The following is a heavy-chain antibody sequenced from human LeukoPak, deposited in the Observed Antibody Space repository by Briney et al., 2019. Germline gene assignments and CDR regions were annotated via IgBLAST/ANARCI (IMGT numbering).Heavy chain of an antibody. Sequence: SETLSLTCTVSGGSISSYYWSWIRQPAGKGLEWIGRIYTSGSTNYNPSLKSRVTMSVDTSKNQFSLKLSSVTAADTAVYYCARAVVRATRGYYYYYGMDVWGQGTTVTVSS. CDR2: IYTSGST. CDR3: ARAVVRATRGYYYYYGMDV. V-gene: IGHV4-4*07. CDR1: GGSISSYY. J-gene: IGHJ6*02. D-gene: IGHD3-10*01.